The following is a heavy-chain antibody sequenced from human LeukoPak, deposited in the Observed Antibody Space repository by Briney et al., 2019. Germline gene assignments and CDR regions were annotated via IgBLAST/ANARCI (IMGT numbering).Heavy chain of an antibody. CDR3: ARSGLWFGELYYYFDY. J-gene: IGHJ4*02. V-gene: IGHV1-2*02. CDR2: INPNSSGT. D-gene: IGHD3-10*01. CDR1: GYTFTGYY. Sequence: ASVKVSCKASGYTFTGYYMHWVRQAPGQGLEWMGWINPNSSGTNYAQKFQGRVTMTRDTSISTAYMELSRLRSDDTAVYYCARSGLWFGELYYYFDYWGQGTLVTVSS.